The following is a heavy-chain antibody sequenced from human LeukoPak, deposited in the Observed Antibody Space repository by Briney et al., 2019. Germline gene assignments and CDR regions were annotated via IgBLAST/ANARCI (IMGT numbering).Heavy chain of an antibody. CDR3: ARQVPPSWIQLLMTSASFDY. V-gene: IGHV4-59*08. CDR1: GGSISSYY. D-gene: IGHD5-18*01. CDR2: IYYSGST. Sequence: SETLSLTCTVSGGSISSYYWSWIRQPPGKGLEWIGYIYYSGSTNYNPSLKSRVTISVDTSKNQFSLKLSSVTAADTAVYYCARQVPPSWIQLLMTSASFDYWGQGTLVTVSS. J-gene: IGHJ4*02.